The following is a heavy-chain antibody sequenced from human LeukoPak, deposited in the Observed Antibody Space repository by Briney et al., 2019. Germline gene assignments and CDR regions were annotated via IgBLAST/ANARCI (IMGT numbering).Heavy chain of an antibody. CDR3: ATSITGDRHWYFDL. CDR2: FDPEDGET. V-gene: IGHV1-24*01. D-gene: IGHD7-27*01. CDR1: GYTFTRYY. Sequence: ASVKVSFKASGYTFTRYYMHWVRQAPGKGLEWMGGFDPEDGETIYAQKFQGRVTMTEDTSTDTAYMELSSLRSEDTAVYYCATSITGDRHWYFDLWGRGTLVTVSS. J-gene: IGHJ2*01.